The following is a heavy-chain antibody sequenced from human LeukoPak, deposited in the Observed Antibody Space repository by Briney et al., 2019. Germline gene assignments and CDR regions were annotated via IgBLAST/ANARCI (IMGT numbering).Heavy chain of an antibody. CDR3: ARESASGSGSYSLAFDI. V-gene: IGHV4-59*01. J-gene: IGHJ3*02. Sequence: SETLSLTCTVSGGSISSYYWSWIRQPPGKGLEWIGYIYYSGSTNYNPSLKCRVTISVDTSKNQFSLKLSSVTAADTAVYYCARESASGSGSYSLAFDIWGQGTMVTVSS. CDR1: GGSISSYY. CDR2: IYYSGST. D-gene: IGHD3-10*01.